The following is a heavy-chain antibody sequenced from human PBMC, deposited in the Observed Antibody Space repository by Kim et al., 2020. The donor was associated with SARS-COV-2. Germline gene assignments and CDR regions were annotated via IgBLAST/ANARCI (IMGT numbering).Heavy chain of an antibody. CDR3: ARGLGIAVAAIIDY. CDR2: INHSGST. J-gene: IGHJ4*02. V-gene: IGHV4-34*01. D-gene: IGHD6-19*01. Sequence: SETLSLTCAVYGGSFSGYYWSWIRQPPGKGLEWIGEINHSGSTNYNPSLKSRVTISVDTSKNQFSLKLSSVTAADTAVYYCARGLGIAVAAIIDYWGQG. CDR1: GGSFSGYY.